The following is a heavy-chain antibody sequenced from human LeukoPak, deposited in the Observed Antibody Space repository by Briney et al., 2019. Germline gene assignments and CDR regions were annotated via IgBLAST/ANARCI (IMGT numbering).Heavy chain of an antibody. J-gene: IGHJ4*02. CDR2: ITASGTAM. D-gene: IGHD1-26*01. CDR3: ASSGSYGFDY. CDR1: GFTFSSYS. Sequence: GESLRLSCAASGFTFSSYSMNWVRQAPGKGLEWASHITASGTAMFYADSVKGRFTISRDNAKNSLYLQMNSLRDEDTAVYYCASSGSYGFDYWGQGTLVTVSS. V-gene: IGHV3-48*02.